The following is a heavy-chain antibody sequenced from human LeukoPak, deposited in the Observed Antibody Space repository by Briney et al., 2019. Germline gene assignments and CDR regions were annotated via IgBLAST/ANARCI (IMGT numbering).Heavy chain of an antibody. V-gene: IGHV4-34*01. CDR3: ARGGSWYYDYFDY. D-gene: IGHD6-13*01. CDR2: INHSGST. J-gene: IGHJ4*02. CDR1: GGSISSYY. Sequence: SSETLSLTCTVSGGSISSYYWSWIRQPPGKGLEWIGEINHSGSTNYNPSLKSRVTISVDTSKNQFSLKLSSVTAADTAVYYCARGGSWYYDYFDYWGQGTLVTVSS.